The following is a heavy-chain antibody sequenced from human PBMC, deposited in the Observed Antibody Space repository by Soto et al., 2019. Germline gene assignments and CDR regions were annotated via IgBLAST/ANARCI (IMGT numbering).Heavy chain of an antibody. Sequence: HPGGSLRLSCAASGFTVSSNYMSWVRQAPGKGLEWVSVIYSGGSTYYADSVKGRFTISRDNSKNTLYLQMNSLRAEDTAVYYCARAGRGLGYYYYGMDVWGQGTTVTVS. V-gene: IGHV3-53*01. J-gene: IGHJ6*02. D-gene: IGHD3-10*01. CDR3: ARAGRGLGYYYYGMDV. CDR2: IYSGGST. CDR1: GFTVSSNY.